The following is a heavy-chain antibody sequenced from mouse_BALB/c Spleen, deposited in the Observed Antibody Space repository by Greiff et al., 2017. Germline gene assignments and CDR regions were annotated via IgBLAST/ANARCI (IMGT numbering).Heavy chain of an antibody. D-gene: IGHD1-1*01. V-gene: IGHV1-14*01. CDR2: INPYNDGT. Sequence: EVQGVESGPELVKPGASVKMSCKASGYTFTSYVMHWVKQKPGQGLEWIGYINPYNDGTKYNEKFKGKATLTSDKSSSTAYMELSSLTSEDSAVYYCASGSSYVWYFDVWGAGTTVTVSS. J-gene: IGHJ1*01. CDR1: GYTFTSYV. CDR3: ASGSSYVWYFDV.